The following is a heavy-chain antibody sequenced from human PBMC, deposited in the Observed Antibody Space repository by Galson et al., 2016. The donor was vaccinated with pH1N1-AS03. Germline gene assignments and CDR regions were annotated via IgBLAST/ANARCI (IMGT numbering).Heavy chain of an antibody. D-gene: IGHD3-22*01. CDR2: INGEGSSP. Sequence: SLRLSCAASGFTFTTYWMHWVRQAPGRGLVWVSSINGEGSSPRGTDSVKGRFFISRDNAKNTGYLQMNSLRVEDTAVYYCARQDSSGYFHALDMWGQGTMVTVSS. CDR3: ARQDSSGYFHALDM. J-gene: IGHJ3*02. V-gene: IGHV3-74*01. CDR1: GFTFTTYW.